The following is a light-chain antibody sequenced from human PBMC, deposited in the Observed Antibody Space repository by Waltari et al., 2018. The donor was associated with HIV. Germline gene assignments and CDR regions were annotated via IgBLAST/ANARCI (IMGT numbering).Light chain of an antibody. CDR2: SAS. V-gene: IGKV1-5*03. Sequence: DIQLTHSPPSLFASLGDRVTITWRASQSVTPYLAWYQQKLGSSPKLLVYSASTLVTGVSSTFSASASGTHFTLTITDLQPDDFATYFCQQYGSYPWTFGQGT. CDR3: QQYGSYPWT. CDR1: QSVTPY. J-gene: IGKJ1*01.